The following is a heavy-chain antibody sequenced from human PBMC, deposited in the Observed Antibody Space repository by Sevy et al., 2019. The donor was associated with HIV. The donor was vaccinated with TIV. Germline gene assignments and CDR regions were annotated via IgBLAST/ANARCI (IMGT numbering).Heavy chain of an antibody. CDR3: TTVGWLESDYYYYGMDV. Sequence: GGSLRLSCAASGFTFSNAWMSWVRQAPGKGLEWVGRIKSKTDGGTTDYAAPVKGRFTISRDDSKNTLYLQMNSLKTEDTAAYYCTTVGWLESDYYYYGMDVWGQGTTVTVSS. D-gene: IGHD6-19*01. CDR2: IKSKTDGGTT. CDR1: GFTFSNAW. V-gene: IGHV3-15*01. J-gene: IGHJ6*02.